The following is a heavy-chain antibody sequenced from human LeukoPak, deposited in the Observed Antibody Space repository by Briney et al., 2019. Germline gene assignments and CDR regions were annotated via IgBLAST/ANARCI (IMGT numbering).Heavy chain of an antibody. V-gene: IGHV4-61*02. CDR2: ISSSGST. Sequence: KPSQTLSLTCTVSGDSISRGDYYWSWIRQPAGKGLEWIGRISSSGSTNYNPSLKSRVTISVDTTTNQFSLKLSSLTAAHTAVYFCARGPYSYDSSGAFDIWGQGTMVTVSS. CDR3: ARGPYSYDSSGAFDI. J-gene: IGHJ3*02. D-gene: IGHD3-22*01. CDR1: GDSISRGDYY.